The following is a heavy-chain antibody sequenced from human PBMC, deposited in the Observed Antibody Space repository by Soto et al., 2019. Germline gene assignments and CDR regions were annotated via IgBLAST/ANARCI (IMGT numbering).Heavy chain of an antibody. Sequence: SVKVSCKASGGTFSSYAISWVRQAPGQGLEWMGGIIPIFGTANYAQKFQGRVTITADKSTSTAYMELSSLGSEDTAVYYCAYIEYCSGGSCYQTSFDYWGQGTLVTVSS. CDR3: AYIEYCSGGSCYQTSFDY. CDR1: GGTFSSYA. D-gene: IGHD2-15*01. CDR2: IIPIFGTA. J-gene: IGHJ4*02. V-gene: IGHV1-69*06.